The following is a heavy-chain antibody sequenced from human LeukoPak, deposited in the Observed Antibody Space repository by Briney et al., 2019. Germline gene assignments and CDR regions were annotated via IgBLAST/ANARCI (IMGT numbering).Heavy chain of an antibody. Sequence: GASVKVSCKASGGTFSSYAISWVRQAPGQGLEWMGGIIPIFGTANYAQKFQGRVTITADESTSTAYMELSSLRSEDTAVYYCARVGLVATITYRFGPWGQGTLVTVSS. V-gene: IGHV1-69*13. J-gene: IGHJ5*02. CDR3: ARVGLVATITYRFGP. D-gene: IGHD5-12*01. CDR1: GGTFSSYA. CDR2: IIPIFGTA.